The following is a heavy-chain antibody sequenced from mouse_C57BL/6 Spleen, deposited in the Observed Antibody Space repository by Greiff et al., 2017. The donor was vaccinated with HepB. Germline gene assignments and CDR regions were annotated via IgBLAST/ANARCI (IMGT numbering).Heavy chain of an antibody. CDR2: INPSNGGT. J-gene: IGHJ4*01. V-gene: IGHV1-53*01. D-gene: IGHD1-1*01. CDR3: ATVVARYYAMDY. Sequence: QVQLQQPGTELVKPGASVKLSCKASGYTFTSYWMHWVKQRPGQGLEWIGNINPSNGGTNYNEKFKSKATLTVDKTSSTAYMQLSSLTSEDSAVYYCATVVARYYAMDYWGQGTSVTVSS. CDR1: GYTFTSYW.